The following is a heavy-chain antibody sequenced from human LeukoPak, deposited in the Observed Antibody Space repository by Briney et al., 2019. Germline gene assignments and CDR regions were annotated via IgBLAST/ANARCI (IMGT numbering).Heavy chain of an antibody. CDR2: IYTTGTT. CDR1: SGSIKSYY. J-gene: IGHJ4*02. D-gene: IGHD1-26*01. Sequence: SETLSLTCTVSSGSIKSYYWGWVPQPPGKGLEWIGGIYTTGTTHCNPSLKSRVTMSVDTSTNHFSLNLRSLTAADTAVYYCETQGYTASHYFLDFWSQGTLVAVS. CDR3: ETQGYTASHYFLDF. V-gene: IGHV4-4*07.